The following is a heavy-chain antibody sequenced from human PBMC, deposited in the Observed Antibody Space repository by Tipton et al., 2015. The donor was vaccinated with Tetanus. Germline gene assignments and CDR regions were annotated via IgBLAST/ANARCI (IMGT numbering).Heavy chain of an antibody. Sequence: TLSLTCAVYGASFSDYYWSWIRQAPGKGLEWIGEINHSGSTNHNPSLKSRVAISMDTSKNQISLKLSSVTAADTAVYYCARRSYCSSSRCFDAFDLWGQGTMVTVSS. D-gene: IGHD2-2*01. CDR3: ARRSYCSSSRCFDAFDL. J-gene: IGHJ3*01. CDR1: GASFSDYY. CDR2: INHSGST. V-gene: IGHV4-34*01.